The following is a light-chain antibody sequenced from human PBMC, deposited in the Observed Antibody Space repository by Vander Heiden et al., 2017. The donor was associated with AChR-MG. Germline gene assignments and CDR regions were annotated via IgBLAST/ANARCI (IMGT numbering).Light chain of an antibody. J-gene: IGKJ5*01. Sequence: DIQLTQSPSFLSASAGDRVTTTCRASQDINTYLAWYQQKPGKAPRLLIYAASTLQNGVPSRFSGSVSGTEFTLTINSLQPEDFATYYCQQLKSYPSVTFGQGTRLEI. V-gene: IGKV1-9*01. CDR2: AAS. CDR3: QQLKSYPSVT. CDR1: QDINTY.